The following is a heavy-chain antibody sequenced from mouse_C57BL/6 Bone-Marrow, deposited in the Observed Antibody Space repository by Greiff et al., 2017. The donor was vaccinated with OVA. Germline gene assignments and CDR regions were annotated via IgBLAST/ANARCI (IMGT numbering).Heavy chain of an antibody. J-gene: IGHJ4*01. CDR1: GYAFTNYL. CDR2: INPGSGGT. CDR3: ARGTTVVAPYAMDY. D-gene: IGHD1-1*01. V-gene: IGHV1-54*01. Sequence: QVQLQQSGAELVRPGTSVKVSCKASGYAFTNYLIEWVKQRPGQGLEWIGVINPGSGGTNYNEKFKGKATLTADKSSSTAYMQLSSLTSEDSAGYICARGTTVVAPYAMDYWGQGTSVTVSS.